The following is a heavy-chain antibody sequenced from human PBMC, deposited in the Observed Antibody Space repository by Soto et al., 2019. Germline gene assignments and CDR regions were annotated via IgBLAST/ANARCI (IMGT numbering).Heavy chain of an antibody. Sequence: EVQLVGSGGGLVQPGGSLRLSCAASGFTFNTYSMNWVRQAPGKGLEWVSYISSSSSPIYYADSVKGRFTISRDKAKNSLYLHMNSLRAEDTAVYYCARDGTPFDYWGQGTLVTVSS. CDR1: GFTFNTYS. J-gene: IGHJ4*02. CDR3: ARDGTPFDY. V-gene: IGHV3-48*01. CDR2: ISSSSSPI.